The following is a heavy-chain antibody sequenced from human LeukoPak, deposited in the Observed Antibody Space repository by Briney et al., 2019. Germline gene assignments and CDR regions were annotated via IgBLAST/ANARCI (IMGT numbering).Heavy chain of an antibody. CDR2: IRYDGSNK. V-gene: IGHV3-30*02. Sequence: GGSLTLFCAASGFTFSSYGMHWLRQAPGKGLEGVAFIRYDGSNKYYADSVQGRFTISRDNSKNTLYLQMISLRAEDTAVYYCAKDYDYYDTYYFDYWGQGTLVTVSS. D-gene: IGHD3-22*01. CDR1: GFTFSSYG. J-gene: IGHJ4*02. CDR3: AKDYDYYDTYYFDY.